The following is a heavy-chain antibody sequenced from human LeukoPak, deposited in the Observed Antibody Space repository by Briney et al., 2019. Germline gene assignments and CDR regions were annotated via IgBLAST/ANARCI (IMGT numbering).Heavy chain of an antibody. CDR1: GFTFSRYW. CDR3: ATHQLVGDWYFDL. Sequence: PGGSLRLSCAASGFTFSRYWMSWVRQAPGKGLEWVANIKQDGAEKYYVDSVKGRFTISRDNAKKSLYLQMNSLRAEDTAVYYCATHQLVGDWYFDLWGRGTLVTVSS. V-gene: IGHV3-7*02. D-gene: IGHD6-13*01. CDR2: IKQDGAEK. J-gene: IGHJ2*01.